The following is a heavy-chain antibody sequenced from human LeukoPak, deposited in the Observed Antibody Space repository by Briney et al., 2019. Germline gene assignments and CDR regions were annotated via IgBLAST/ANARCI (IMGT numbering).Heavy chain of an antibody. Sequence: GGSLRLSCAASGFTFSSYSMNWVRQAPGKGLEWVSSISSSSSYIYYADSVKGRFTTSRDNAKNSLYLQMNSLRAEDTAVYYCATNGYSSGWYSAYADFWGQGTLVTVSS. CDR1: GFTFSSYS. CDR3: ATNGYSSGWYSAYADF. CDR2: ISSSSSYI. J-gene: IGHJ4*02. D-gene: IGHD6-19*01. V-gene: IGHV3-21*01.